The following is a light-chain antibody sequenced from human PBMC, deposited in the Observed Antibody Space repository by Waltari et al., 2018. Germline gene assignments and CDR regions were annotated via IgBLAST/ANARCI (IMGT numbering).Light chain of an antibody. CDR2: AAS. CDR1: QGTSSY. Sequence: ALRMTQSPSSFSASTGDRVTITCRETQGTSSYLAWYQHKPGKTPKHLIYAASTLQSRVPSRFSGSGSGTDFTLTISCLQSEDFATYYCQQYYSYPYTFGQGTKLEIK. CDR3: QQYYSYPYT. J-gene: IGKJ2*01. V-gene: IGKV1-8*01.